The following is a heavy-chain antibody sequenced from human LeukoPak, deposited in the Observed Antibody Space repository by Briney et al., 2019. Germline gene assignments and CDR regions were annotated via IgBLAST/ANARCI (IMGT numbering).Heavy chain of an antibody. V-gene: IGHV4-59*08. CDR3: ARTNAFDI. J-gene: IGHJ3*02. CDR2: IFYSGST. Sequence: PSETLSLTCTVAAGSISNYHWSWMRQPPGKGLEWIGCIFYSGSTYYNPSLKSRVTISVDTSKNQSSLRLSSVTAADTAVYYCARTNAFDIWGQGTMVTVSS. CDR1: AGSISNYH.